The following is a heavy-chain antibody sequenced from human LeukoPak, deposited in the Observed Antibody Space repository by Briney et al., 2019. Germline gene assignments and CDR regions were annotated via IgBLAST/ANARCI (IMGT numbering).Heavy chain of an antibody. J-gene: IGHJ5*02. V-gene: IGHV1-18*01. Sequence: ASVKVSCKASGYTFTSYGISWVRQAPGQGLEWMGWISTYNDNTNYPQKLQGRVTMTTDTSTRTAYMELTSLRSDDTAVYYCARVDAMVRGVINWFDPWGQGTLVTVPS. D-gene: IGHD3-10*01. CDR2: ISTYNDNT. CDR1: GYTFTSYG. CDR3: ARVDAMVRGVINWFDP.